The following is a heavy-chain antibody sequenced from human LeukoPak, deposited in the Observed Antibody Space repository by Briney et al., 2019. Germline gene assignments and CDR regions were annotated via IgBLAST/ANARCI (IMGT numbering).Heavy chain of an antibody. D-gene: IGHD4-17*01. CDR3: IVFGDSNH. CDR1: GLTGSHNY. V-gene: IGHV3-53*01. J-gene: IGHJ5*02. Sequence: GGSLRLSCAASGLTGSHNYVSWVHQAPGKGLEWVSAIHTSGDTCYADSVKGRFTISRDTSKNTLYLQINSLRVEDTAVYYCIVFGDSNHWGQGTLVTVSS. CDR2: IHTSGDT.